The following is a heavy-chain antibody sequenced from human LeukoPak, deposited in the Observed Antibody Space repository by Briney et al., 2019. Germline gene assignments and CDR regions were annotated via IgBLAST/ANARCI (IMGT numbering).Heavy chain of an antibody. CDR3: ARGSPGTASDY. V-gene: IGHV3-66*02. J-gene: IGHJ4*02. Sequence: GGSLRLSCAASGFTVSSNYMSWVRQAPGKGLEWVSVIYSGGSTYYADSVKGRFTISRDNSKNTLYLQMNSLRAEDTAVYYCARGSPGTASDYWGQGTRVTVSS. CDR2: IYSGGST. D-gene: IGHD1-14*01. CDR1: GFTVSSNY.